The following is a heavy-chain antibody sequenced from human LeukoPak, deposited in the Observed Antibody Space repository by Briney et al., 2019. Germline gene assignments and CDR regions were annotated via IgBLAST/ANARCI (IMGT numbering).Heavy chain of an antibody. CDR1: GFTFSSYS. CDR3: ARDKGYCSGGSCPGGELFDY. CDR2: ISSSRSYI. V-gene: IGHV3-21*01. Sequence: GGSLRLSCAASGFTFSSYSMNWVRQAPGKGLEGVSSISSSRSYIYYADSVKGRFTIYRDNAKNSLYLQMNSLRAEDTAVYYCARDKGYCSGGSCPGGELFDYWGQGTLVTVSS. D-gene: IGHD2-15*01. J-gene: IGHJ4*02.